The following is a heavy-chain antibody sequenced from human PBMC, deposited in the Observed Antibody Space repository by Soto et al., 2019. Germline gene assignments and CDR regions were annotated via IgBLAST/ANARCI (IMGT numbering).Heavy chain of an antibody. V-gene: IGHV3-23*01. Sequence: GGSLRLSCAASGFTFSSYAMSWVRQAPGKGLEWVSAISGSGGSTYYADSVKGRFTISRDNSKNTLYLQMNSLRAEDTAVYYCAKDPGARYVVVTPTGDGMDVWGQGTTVTVSS. D-gene: IGHD2-21*02. CDR3: AKDPGARYVVVTPTGDGMDV. CDR2: ISGSGGST. CDR1: GFTFSSYA. J-gene: IGHJ6*02.